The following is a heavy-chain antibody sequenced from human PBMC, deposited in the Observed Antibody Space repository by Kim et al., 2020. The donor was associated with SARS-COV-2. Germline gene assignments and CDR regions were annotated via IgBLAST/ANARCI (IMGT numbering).Heavy chain of an antibody. CDR1: GGSFSGYY. CDR3: ARARGYSYGYDY. V-gene: IGHV4-34*01. CDR2: INHSGST. Sequence: SETLSLTCAVYGGSFSGYYWSWIRQPPGKGLEWIGEINHSGSTNYNPSLKSRVTISVDTSKNQFSLKLSSVTAADTAVYYCARARGYSYGYDYLGQGTLV. D-gene: IGHD5-18*01. J-gene: IGHJ4*02.